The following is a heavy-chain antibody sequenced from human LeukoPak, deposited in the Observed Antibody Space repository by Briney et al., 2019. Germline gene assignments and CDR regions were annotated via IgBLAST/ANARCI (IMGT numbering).Heavy chain of an antibody. CDR3: ARAMTYDYGDPARFDP. CDR2: IYYSGST. V-gene: IGHV4-30-4*01. Sequence: SQTLSLTCTVSGGSISSGDYYWSWIRQPPGKGLEWIGYIYYSGSTYYNPSLKSRVTISVDTSKNQFSLKLSSVTAADTAVYYCARAMTYDYGDPARFDPWGQGTLVTVTS. J-gene: IGHJ5*02. CDR1: GGSISSGDYY. D-gene: IGHD4-17*01.